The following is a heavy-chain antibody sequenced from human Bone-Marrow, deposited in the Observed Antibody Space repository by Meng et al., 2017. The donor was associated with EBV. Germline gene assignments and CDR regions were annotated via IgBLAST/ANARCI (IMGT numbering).Heavy chain of an antibody. CDR3: AREGTVTPRDY. J-gene: IGHJ4*02. D-gene: IGHD4-17*01. V-gene: IGHV3-53*01. CDR1: GFSVSENY. Sequence: GQGGVPGEGLSRPGGSLRLSCASSGFSVSENYMAWVGQAPEKGLEWVSVIYSGGTTYYADSVKCRFTISRDNSRNTLYLQMNSLRAEDTAVYYCAREGTVTPRDYWGQGTLVTVSS. CDR2: IYSGGTT.